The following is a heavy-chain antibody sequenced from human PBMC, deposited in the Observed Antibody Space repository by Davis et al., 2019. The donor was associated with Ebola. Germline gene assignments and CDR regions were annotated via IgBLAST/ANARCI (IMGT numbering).Heavy chain of an antibody. CDR3: AKLSVSYRRLIFDS. D-gene: IGHD1-26*01. CDR2: TRASGGRT. V-gene: IGHV3-23*01. CDR1: GFTFNYYA. Sequence: GESLKISCAASGFTFNYYAMNWVRQAPGKGLEWVSGTRASGGRTDYADSVKGRFTISRDNSKDPLYLQMDSLRPEDTAVYFCAKLSVSYRRLIFDSRGQGTLVTVSS. J-gene: IGHJ4*02.